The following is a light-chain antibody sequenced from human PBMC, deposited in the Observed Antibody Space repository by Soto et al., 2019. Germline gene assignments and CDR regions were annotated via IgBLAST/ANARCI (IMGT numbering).Light chain of an antibody. CDR2: KAS. CDR1: QSISNW. J-gene: IGKJ1*01. CDR3: HQYNSYSPEWT. Sequence: DIQMTQSPSALPASVGDRVTSTCRASQSISNWLAWYQQKPGTAPKVLIYKASTLKSGVPSRFRGSGSGTDFALIITSLQPDDFATYYCHQYNSYSPEWTFGQGTKVDIK. V-gene: IGKV1-5*03.